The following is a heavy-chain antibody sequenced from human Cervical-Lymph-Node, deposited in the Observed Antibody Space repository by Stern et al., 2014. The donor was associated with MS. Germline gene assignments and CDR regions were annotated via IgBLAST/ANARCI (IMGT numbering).Heavy chain of an antibody. V-gene: IGHV2-5*02. J-gene: IGHJ5*02. CDR2: IYWDDDK. CDR3: THGLIRLGDLSSPPIDP. Sequence: QVTLRESGPTLVKPTQTLTLTCSFSGFSLNTRGVGVGWVRQPPGKALEWLGVIYWDDDKRYSPSLKSRLTITKDTFKNQVVLILTNMDPVDTATYYCTHGLIRLGDLSSPPIDPWSQGTLVTVSS. CDR1: GFSLNTRGVG. D-gene: IGHD3-16*01.